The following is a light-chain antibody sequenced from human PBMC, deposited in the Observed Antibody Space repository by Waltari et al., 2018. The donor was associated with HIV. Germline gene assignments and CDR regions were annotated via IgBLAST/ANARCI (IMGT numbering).Light chain of an antibody. CDR2: DVS. V-gene: IGLV2-14*03. J-gene: IGLJ3*02. Sequence: QSALTQPAPLPGSPGKSITIPCTGINSDVAYYDCVSWYQHHPGKSPNLMIYDVSKRPSGISNRFSGSKSGNTASLTLSGLQAEDEADYYCSAQTGSTTLVFGGGTTLTVL. CDR3: SAQTGSTTLV. CDR1: NSDVAYYDC.